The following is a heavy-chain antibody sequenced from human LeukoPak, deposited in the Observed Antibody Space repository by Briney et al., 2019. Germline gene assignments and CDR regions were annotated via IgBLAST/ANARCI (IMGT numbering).Heavy chain of an antibody. V-gene: IGHV3-15*01. D-gene: IGHD6-13*01. Sequence: TGGSLRLSCAASGFTFSNAWMSWVRQAPGKGLEWVGRIKSKTDGGTTDYAAPVKGRFTISGGDSKNTLYLQMNSLKTEDTAVYYCARGSIAAAGWEGTSLDYWGQGTLVTVSS. CDR2: IKSKTDGGTT. CDR3: ARGSIAAAGWEGTSLDY. J-gene: IGHJ4*02. CDR1: GFTFSNAW.